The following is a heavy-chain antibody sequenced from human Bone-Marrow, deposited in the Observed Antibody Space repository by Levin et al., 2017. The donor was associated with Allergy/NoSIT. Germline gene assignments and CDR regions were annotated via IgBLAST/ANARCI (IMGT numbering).Heavy chain of an antibody. Sequence: ASVKVSCKASGYTFSSYGTSWVRQAPGQGLEWMGWISSSNGYTDYAKKFQGRVTMTIDTSTSTAYMELRSLTADDTAVYYCARDSGWSAAGVLDYWGQGTQVTVSS. V-gene: IGHV1-18*01. J-gene: IGHJ4*02. D-gene: IGHD6-13*01. CDR1: GYTFSSYG. CDR3: ARDSGWSAAGVLDY. CDR2: ISSSNGYT.